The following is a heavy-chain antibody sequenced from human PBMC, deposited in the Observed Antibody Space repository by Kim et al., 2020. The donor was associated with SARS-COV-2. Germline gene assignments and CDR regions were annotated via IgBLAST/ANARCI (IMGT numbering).Heavy chain of an antibody. Sequence: ASVKVSCKASGYTFTGYYMHWVRQAPGQGLEWMGRINPNSGGTNYAQKFQGRVTMTRDTSISTAYMELSRLRSDDTAVYYCASYPTGGIAAAGTVFWGQGTLVTVSS. V-gene: IGHV1-2*06. CDR2: INPNSGGT. J-gene: IGHJ4*02. CDR1: GYTFTGYY. D-gene: IGHD6-13*01. CDR3: ASYPTGGIAAAGTVF.